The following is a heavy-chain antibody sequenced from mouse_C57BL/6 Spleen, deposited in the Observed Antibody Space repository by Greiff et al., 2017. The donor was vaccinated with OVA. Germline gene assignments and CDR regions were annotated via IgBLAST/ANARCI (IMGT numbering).Heavy chain of an antibody. J-gene: IGHJ3*01. CDR3: TRGLLRY. V-gene: IGHV14-4*01. CDR1: GFNIKDDY. Sequence: EVKVVESGAELVRPGASVKLSCTASGFNIKDDYMHWVKQRPEQGLEWIGWIDPENGDTEYASKFQGKATITADTSSNTAYLQLSSLTSEDTAVYYCTRGLLRYWGQGTLVTVSA. D-gene: IGHD1-1*01. CDR2: IDPENGDT.